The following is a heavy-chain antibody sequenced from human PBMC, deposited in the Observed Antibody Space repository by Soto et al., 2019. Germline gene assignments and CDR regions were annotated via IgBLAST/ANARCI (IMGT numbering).Heavy chain of an antibody. J-gene: IGHJ4*02. D-gene: IGHD3-10*01. CDR3: TSDRYPRFYHGSGSYTYY. CDR1: GFTFSSFW. Sequence: VGSLRLSCAASGFTFSSFWMSWVRQAPGKGLEWVANIKTDGSETHYVDSVKGRFTISRDNPKTSLFLQMNSLRVEDTAVYFCTSDRYPRFYHGSGSYTYYWGQGTPVTVSS. CDR2: IKTDGSET. V-gene: IGHV3-7*03.